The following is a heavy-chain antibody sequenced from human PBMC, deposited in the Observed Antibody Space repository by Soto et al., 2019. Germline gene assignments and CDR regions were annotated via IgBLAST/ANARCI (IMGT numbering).Heavy chain of an antibody. CDR2: FFYSGST. V-gene: IGHV4-31*03. CDR3: ARARGDYFDY. D-gene: IGHD3-10*01. J-gene: IGHJ4*02. Sequence: QVQLQESGPGLVKPSQTLSLTCTVSGGSISSGGYYWSWIRQHPGKGLEWIGYFFYSGSTFYNPSLKSRVAISVDTSKNQFSMKLSSVTAADTAVYYCARARGDYFDYWGQGTLVTVSS. CDR1: GGSISSGGYY.